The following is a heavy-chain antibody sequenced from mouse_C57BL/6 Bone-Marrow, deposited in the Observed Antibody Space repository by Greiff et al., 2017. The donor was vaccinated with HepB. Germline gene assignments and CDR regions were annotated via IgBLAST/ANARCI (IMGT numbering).Heavy chain of an antibody. CDR2: IDPSDSYT. CDR1: GYTFTSYW. V-gene: IGHV1-69*01. J-gene: IGHJ1*03. Sequence: VQLQQPGAELVMPGASVKLSCKASGYTFTSYWMHWVKQRPGQGLEWIGEIDPSDSYTNYNQKFKGKSTLTVDKSSSTAYMQLSSLTSEDSAVYYCASRTLITTVVALRYFDVWGTGTTVTVSS. CDR3: ASRTLITTVVALRYFDV. D-gene: IGHD1-1*01.